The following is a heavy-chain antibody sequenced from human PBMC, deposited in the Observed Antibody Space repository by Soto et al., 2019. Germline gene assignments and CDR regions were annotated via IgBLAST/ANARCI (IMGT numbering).Heavy chain of an antibody. CDR3: ARGRHWLDY. J-gene: IGHJ4*02. CDR1: GGSVSPYY. CDR2: IYYDGTT. V-gene: IGHV4-59*02. Sequence: QVQLPESGPGLVKPSETLSLTCTVSGGSVSPYYWTWVRRPPGKGLEWIAYIYYDGTTNYNPSLKSRVTISVDTSKNQFSLRLTSVTAADTAVYYCARGRHWLDYWGQGTLLTVSS. D-gene: IGHD6-19*01.